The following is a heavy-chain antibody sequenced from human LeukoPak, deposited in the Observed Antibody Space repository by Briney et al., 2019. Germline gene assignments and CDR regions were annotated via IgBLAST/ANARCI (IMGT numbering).Heavy chain of an antibody. V-gene: IGHV4-61*01. J-gene: IGHJ2*01. CDR2: INHRGST. Sequence: KPSETLSLTCTVSGGSVSSGSYYWSWIRQPPGKGLEWIGEINHRGSTNYNPSLKSRVTISVDTSKNQFSLKLSSVTAADTAVYYCARVPKYFDLWGRGTLVTVSS. CDR1: GGSVSSGSYY. CDR3: ARVPKYFDL.